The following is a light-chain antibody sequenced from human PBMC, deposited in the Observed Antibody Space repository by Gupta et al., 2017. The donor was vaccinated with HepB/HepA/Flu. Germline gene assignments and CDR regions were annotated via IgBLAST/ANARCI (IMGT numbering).Light chain of an antibody. J-gene: IGKJ3*01. V-gene: IGKV2-30*01. Sequence: VLLTQSPLSLPVTLGQPASISCRSSQSLVDSDGNTYLNWFQQRPGQSPRRLIYQVSNRDSGVPARISGSGSGTDFTLKISRGEAEDVGVYYCVQVTHWPPNTFGHGTKVDI. CDR1: QSLVDSDGNTY. CDR3: VQVTHWPPNT. CDR2: QVS.